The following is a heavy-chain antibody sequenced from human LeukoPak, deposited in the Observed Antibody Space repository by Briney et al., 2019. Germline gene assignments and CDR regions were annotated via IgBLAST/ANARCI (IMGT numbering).Heavy chain of an antibody. Sequence: SETLSLTCTVSGGSISSYYWSWIRQPPGKGLEWIGYIYYSGSTNYNPSLKSRVTISVDTSKNQFSLKLSSVTAADTAVYYCARDPGRRVVDYWGQGTLVTVSS. V-gene: IGHV4-59*12. D-gene: IGHD2-15*01. CDR2: IYYSGST. CDR3: ARDPGRRVVDY. J-gene: IGHJ4*02. CDR1: GGSISSYY.